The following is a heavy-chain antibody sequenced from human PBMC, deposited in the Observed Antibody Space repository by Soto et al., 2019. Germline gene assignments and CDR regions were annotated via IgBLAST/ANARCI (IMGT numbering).Heavy chain of an antibody. CDR2: INAGNGNT. J-gene: IGHJ5*02. CDR3: ARAISGYVT. V-gene: IGHV1-3*01. Sequence: QVQLVQSGAEVKKPGASVKVSCKASGITFSTYAIHWLRQAPGQRLEWMGWINAGNGNTRYSQKFQGRVTLTRDTSASTAYMVLSSLRSEDTAIYYCARAISGYVTWGQGSLVTVSS. CDR1: GITFSTYA. D-gene: IGHD5-12*01.